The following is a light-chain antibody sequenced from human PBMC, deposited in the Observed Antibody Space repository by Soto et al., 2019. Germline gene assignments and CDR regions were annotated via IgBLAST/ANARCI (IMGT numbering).Light chain of an antibody. V-gene: IGKV1-9*01. J-gene: IGKJ4*01. CDR2: AAS. CDR3: QQLNSYHVT. CDR1: QGISSY. Sequence: DIQLTQSPSFLSASVGDRVTITCRASQGISSYLAWYQQKPGKAPKLLIYAASTLQSGVPSRFSGSGSGTEFTLTIISLQPEDFATYYCQQLNSYHVTFGGGTKVDIK.